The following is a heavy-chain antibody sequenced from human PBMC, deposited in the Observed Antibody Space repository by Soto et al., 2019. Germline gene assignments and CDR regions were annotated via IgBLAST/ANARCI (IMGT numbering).Heavy chain of an antibody. V-gene: IGHV3-66*04. Sequence: EVQLVESGGGLVQPGGSLRLSCEASGITVSSNFMTWVRQAPGKGLEWVSVIHSGGSTYSANSVNGRITISRDNSKNTVYLQMNSLRAEDTAVYYCARLVAAVPGHYYFDYWGQGTLVTVSS. CDR1: GITVSSNF. J-gene: IGHJ4*02. CDR3: ARLVAAVPGHYYFDY. CDR2: IHSGGST. D-gene: IGHD6-19*01.